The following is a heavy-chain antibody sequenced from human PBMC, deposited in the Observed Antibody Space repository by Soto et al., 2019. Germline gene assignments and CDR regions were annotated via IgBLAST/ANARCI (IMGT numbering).Heavy chain of an antibody. CDR1: GGTFSSYA. V-gene: IGHV1-69*13. Sequence: ASVKVSCKASGGTFSSYAISWVRQAPGQGLEWMGGIIPIFGTANYAQKFQGRVTITADESTSTAYMELSSLRSEDTAVYYCARVVVVVPTRKYYYGMDVWGQGTTVTVSS. J-gene: IGHJ6*02. CDR3: ARVVVVVPTRKYYYGMDV. D-gene: IGHD2-2*01. CDR2: IIPIFGTA.